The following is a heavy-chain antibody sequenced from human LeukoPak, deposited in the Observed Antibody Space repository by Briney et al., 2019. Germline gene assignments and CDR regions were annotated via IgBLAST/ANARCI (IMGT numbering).Heavy chain of an antibody. CDR2: INPKSGGT. Sequence: ASVKVSCKASGYTVTDYFMNWVRQAPGQGLEWMGWINPKSGGTTYAQKSQDRLTMTRDATSSTAYMQLSRRRFDDTAVFYCARGLRITIFGVVMANDAFDLWGQGTMVPVSS. CDR1: GYTVTDYF. D-gene: IGHD3-3*01. CDR3: ARGLRITIFGVVMANDAFDL. V-gene: IGHV1-2*02. J-gene: IGHJ3*01.